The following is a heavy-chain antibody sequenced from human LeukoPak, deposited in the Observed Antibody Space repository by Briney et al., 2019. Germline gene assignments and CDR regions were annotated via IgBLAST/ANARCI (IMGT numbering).Heavy chain of an antibody. V-gene: IGHV3-74*01. CDR2: VNGDGSST. Sequence: QPGGSLRLSCAASGFTFSTYWTHWVRHAPGKGLVWVSRVNGDGSSTNYADSVKGRFTISRDNAKNTLYLQMNSLRAEDTAVYYCARDGIAAVDFDYWGQGILVTVSS. CDR1: GFTFSTYW. J-gene: IGHJ4*02. D-gene: IGHD6-13*01. CDR3: ARDGIAAVDFDY.